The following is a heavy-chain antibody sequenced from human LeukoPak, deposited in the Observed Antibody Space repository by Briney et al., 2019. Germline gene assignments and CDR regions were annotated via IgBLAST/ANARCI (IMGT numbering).Heavy chain of an antibody. CDR3: AKDQGSSSGWYSRDGFAL. V-gene: IGHV3-23*01. Sequence: QPGGSLRLSCAASGFTFSSYAMSWVRQAPGKGLEWVSAISGSGGSTYYADSVKGRFTISRDNSKNTLYLQMNSLRAEDTALYYCAKDQGSSSGWYSRDGFALWGRGTMVTVSS. D-gene: IGHD6-19*01. CDR1: GFTFSSYA. J-gene: IGHJ3*01. CDR2: ISGSGGST.